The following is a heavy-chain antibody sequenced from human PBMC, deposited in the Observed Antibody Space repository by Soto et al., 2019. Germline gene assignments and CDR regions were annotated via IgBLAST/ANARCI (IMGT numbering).Heavy chain of an antibody. CDR3: ASEQLQLPRTHLVDY. Sequence: PGGSLRLSCAASGFTFSSYSMNWVRQAPGKGLEWVSSISSSSSYIYYADSVKGRFTISRDNAKNSLYLQMNSLRAEDTAVYYCASEQLQLPRTHLVDYWGQGTLVTVSS. CDR1: GFTFSSYS. CDR2: ISSSSSYI. J-gene: IGHJ4*02. V-gene: IGHV3-21*01. D-gene: IGHD1-7*01.